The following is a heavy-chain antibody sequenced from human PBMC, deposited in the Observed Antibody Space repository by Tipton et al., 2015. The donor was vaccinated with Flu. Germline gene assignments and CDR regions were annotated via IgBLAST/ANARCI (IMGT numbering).Heavy chain of an antibody. CDR3: ARDPSLGMPEYLDS. V-gene: IGHV4-59*01. CDR1: NGSPSSYY. D-gene: IGHD2/OR15-2a*01. Sequence: TLSLTCIVSNGSPSSYYWVWIRQSPGKGLEWIGYIYNGVYTKYQRSLKSRVTISADTSKNQFSLRLTSVTAADTAIYFCARDPSLGMPEYLDSWGLGTLASVSS. J-gene: IGHJ4*02. CDR2: IYNGVYT.